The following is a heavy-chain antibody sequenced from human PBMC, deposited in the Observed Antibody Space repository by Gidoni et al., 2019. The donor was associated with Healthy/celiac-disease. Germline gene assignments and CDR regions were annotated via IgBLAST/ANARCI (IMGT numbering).Heavy chain of an antibody. V-gene: IGHV4-59*01. CDR2: IYYSGST. D-gene: IGHD6-13*01. J-gene: IGHJ4*02. CDR1: GGSISSYY. CDR3: ARVLVPDSFDY. Sequence: QVQLQESGPGLVKPSETLSLTCTFSGGSISSYYWSWIRQPPGKGLEWIGYIYYSGSTNYNPSLKSRVTISVDTSKNQFSLKLSSVTAADTAVYYCARVLVPDSFDYWGQGTLVTVSS.